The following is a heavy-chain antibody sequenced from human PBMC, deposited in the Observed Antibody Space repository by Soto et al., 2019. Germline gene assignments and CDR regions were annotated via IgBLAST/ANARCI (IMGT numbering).Heavy chain of an antibody. J-gene: IGHJ4*02. CDR2: INHSGRT. Sequence: QVQLQQWGAGLLKPSETLSLTCGVSGGSFSGYYWNWIRQPPGKGLEWIGEINHSGRTHYSPSLESRVTISLDTSRYQFSLRLNSVTAADTAVYYCVRAAYSSGWDAPGFDYWGQGTLVTVSS. V-gene: IGHV4-34*01. CDR1: GGSFSGYY. CDR3: VRAAYSSGWDAPGFDY. D-gene: IGHD6-19*01.